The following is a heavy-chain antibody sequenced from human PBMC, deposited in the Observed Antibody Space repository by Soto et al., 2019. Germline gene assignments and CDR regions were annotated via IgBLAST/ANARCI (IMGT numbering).Heavy chain of an antibody. D-gene: IGHD4-17*01. J-gene: IGHJ4*02. CDR3: AKGFDYGDTKNIDH. Sequence: QSGGSLRLSCAASGFGFSTHALTWVRQAPGKGLEWLSSITNTGLTTHYADSVKGRFTISRENSRNTLHLQMNNLRVDDTAIYYCAKGFDYGDTKNIDHWGQGTLVTVSS. CDR1: GFGFSTHA. V-gene: IGHV3-23*01. CDR2: ITNTGLTT.